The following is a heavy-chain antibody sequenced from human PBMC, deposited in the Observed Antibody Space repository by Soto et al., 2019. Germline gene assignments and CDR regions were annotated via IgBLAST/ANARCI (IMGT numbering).Heavy chain of an antibody. CDR3: ATGGARIAARPRYYYYGMDV. CDR1: GGSISSGGYY. V-gene: IGHV4-31*03. D-gene: IGHD6-6*01. J-gene: IGHJ6*02. Sequence: SETLSLTCTVSGGSISSGGYYWSWIRQHQGKGLEWIGYIYYSGSTYYNPSLKSRVTISVDTSKNQFSLKLSSVTAADTAVYYCATGGARIAARPRYYYYGMDVWGQGTTVTVSS. CDR2: IYYSGST.